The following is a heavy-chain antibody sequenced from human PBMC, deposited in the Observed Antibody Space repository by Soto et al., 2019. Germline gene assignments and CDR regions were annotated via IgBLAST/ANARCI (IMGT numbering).Heavy chain of an antibody. Sequence: EVQLVESGGGLVQPGGSLRLSCAASGFTFSSYAMHWVRQAPGKGLEYVSAISSNGGSTYYANSVQGRFTISRDNSKNTLYLQMGSMRAEDIAVYYCARGPGYYFDYWGQGTLVTVSS. V-gene: IGHV3-64*01. CDR2: ISSNGGST. J-gene: IGHJ4*02. CDR3: ARGPGYYFDY. CDR1: GFTFSSYA.